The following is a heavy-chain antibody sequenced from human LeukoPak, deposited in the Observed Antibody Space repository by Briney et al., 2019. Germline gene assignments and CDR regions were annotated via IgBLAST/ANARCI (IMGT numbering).Heavy chain of an antibody. Sequence: GGSLRLSCAASGFTISSYSMNWVRQSPGKGLEWVSSISSSSSHMYDADSVKGRFNISRENEKNSMYLKRNSLSANDTAVYYCARDGTTGTTCHWFDPWGQGTLVTVSS. V-gene: IGHV3-21*01. J-gene: IGHJ5*02. D-gene: IGHD1-1*01. CDR2: ISSSSSHM. CDR3: ARDGTTGTTCHWFDP. CDR1: GFTISSYS.